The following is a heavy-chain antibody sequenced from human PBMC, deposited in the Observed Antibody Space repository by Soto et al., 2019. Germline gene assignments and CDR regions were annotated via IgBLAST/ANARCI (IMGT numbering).Heavy chain of an antibody. CDR2: IIPIFGTT. J-gene: IGHJ4*02. CDR1: GGTFSSYG. D-gene: IGHD2-2*01. CDR3: AREGPQLHVSPYYFDY. Sequence: QVQLVQSGAEVKKPGSSVKVSCKASGGTFSSYGISWVRQAPGQGLEWMGEIIPIFGTTNYAQKFQGRVTITADESTSTAYMELSSLRSEDTAVYYCAREGPQLHVSPYYFDYWGQGTLVTVSS. V-gene: IGHV1-69*12.